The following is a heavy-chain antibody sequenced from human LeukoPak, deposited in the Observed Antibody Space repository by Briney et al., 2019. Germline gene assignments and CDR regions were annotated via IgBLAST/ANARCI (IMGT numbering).Heavy chain of an antibody. J-gene: IGHJ5*02. V-gene: IGHV4-34*01. CDR3: ARGGGSYYTRYNWFDP. Sequence: SETLSLTCAVYGGSFSGYYWSWIRQPPGKGLEWIGEINHSGSTNYNPSLKSRVTISADTSKNQFSLKLSSVTAADTAVYYCARGGGSYYTRYNWFDPWGQGTLVTVSS. CDR2: INHSGST. D-gene: IGHD1-26*01. CDR1: GGSFSGYY.